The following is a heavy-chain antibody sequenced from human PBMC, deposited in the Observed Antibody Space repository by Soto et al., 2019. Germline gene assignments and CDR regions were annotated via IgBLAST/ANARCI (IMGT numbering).Heavy chain of an antibody. V-gene: IGHV1-69*04. CDR2: IIPILGIA. J-gene: IGHJ6*02. CDR3: ARGAQFFFDWLLAPYYYYGMDF. D-gene: IGHD3-9*01. CDR1: GYTFTSYG. Sequence: SVKASCKDSGYTFTSYGLSWVRHYPGQGLEWMGRIIPILGIANYAQKFQGRVTITADKSTSTAYMELSSLRSEDTAVYYCARGAQFFFDWLLAPYYYYGMDFWGQGTTVTVSS.